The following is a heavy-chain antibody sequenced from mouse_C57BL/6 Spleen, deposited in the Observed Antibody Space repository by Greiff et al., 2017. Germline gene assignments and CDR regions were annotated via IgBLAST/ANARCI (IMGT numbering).Heavy chain of an antibody. CDR1: GFTFSDYY. D-gene: IGHD6-1*01. J-gene: IGHJ4*01. Sequence: EVKLVESEGGLVQPGSSMKLSCTASGFTFSDYYMAWVRQVPEKGLEWVANINYDGSSTYYLDSLKSRFIISRDNAKNILYLQMSSLKSEDTATYYCERDSRDYYAMDYWGQGTSVTVSS. V-gene: IGHV5-16*01. CDR2: INYDGSST. CDR3: ERDSRDYYAMDY.